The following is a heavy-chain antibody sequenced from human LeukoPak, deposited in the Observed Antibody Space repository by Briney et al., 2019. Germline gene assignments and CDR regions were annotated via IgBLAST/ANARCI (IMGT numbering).Heavy chain of an antibody. V-gene: IGHV1-69*05. CDR1: GGTFSSYA. Sequence: SVKVSCKASGGTFSSYAISWVRQAPGQGLEWMGGIIPIFGTANYAQKFQGRVTITTDESTSTAYMELSSLRSEDTAVYYCARARDYYDSSGYYDYYYYMDVWGKGTTVTVSS. J-gene: IGHJ6*03. D-gene: IGHD3-22*01. CDR3: ARARDYYDSSGYYDYYYYMDV. CDR2: IIPIFGTA.